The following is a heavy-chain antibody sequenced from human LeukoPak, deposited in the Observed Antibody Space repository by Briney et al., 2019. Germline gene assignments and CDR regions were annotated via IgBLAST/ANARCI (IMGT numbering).Heavy chain of an antibody. CDR1: GDTFSSYA. J-gene: IGHJ4*02. Sequence: ASVKVSCKASGDTFSSYAFSWVRQAPGRGLEWMGAIIPMSGTTHYAQNFQGRVTITSDESTRTVYLEVTSLRSEDTALYYCARSNNVFFAGDHWGQGTLVTVSS. CDR2: IIPMSGTT. V-gene: IGHV1-69*01. CDR3: ARSNNVFFAGDH. D-gene: IGHD1/OR15-1a*01.